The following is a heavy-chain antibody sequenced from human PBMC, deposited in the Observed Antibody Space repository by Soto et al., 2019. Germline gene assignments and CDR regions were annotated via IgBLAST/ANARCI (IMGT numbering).Heavy chain of an antibody. Sequence: QVQLVQSGAEVKKPGASVKVSCKASGYTFTSYDINWVRQATGQGLEWMGWMNPNSGNTGYAQKFQGRVTMTRNTSISTAYMELSSLGSEDTAVYYGASGRYSGYDSFDYWSQGTLVTVSS. CDR3: ASGRYSGYDSFDY. D-gene: IGHD5-12*01. J-gene: IGHJ4*02. V-gene: IGHV1-8*01. CDR1: GYTFTSYD. CDR2: MNPNSGNT.